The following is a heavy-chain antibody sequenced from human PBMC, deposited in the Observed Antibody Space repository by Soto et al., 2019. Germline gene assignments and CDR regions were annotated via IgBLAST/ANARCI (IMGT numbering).Heavy chain of an antibody. CDR2: IIPILGKP. CDR3: AKDGDTSMEFNWFDP. Sequence: ASVKVSCKASGDTFSSASINWVRQAPGQGLEWVGAIIPILGKPDYAQKFQGRVTITADESTNTVYMELTSLRSDDTAVYYCAKDGDTSMEFNWFDPWGQGTLVTVSS. D-gene: IGHD5-18*01. CDR1: GDTFSSAS. J-gene: IGHJ5*02. V-gene: IGHV1-69*10.